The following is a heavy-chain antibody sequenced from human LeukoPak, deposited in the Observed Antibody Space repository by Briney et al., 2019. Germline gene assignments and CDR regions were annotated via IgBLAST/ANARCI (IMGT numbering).Heavy chain of an antibody. CDR2: INPNSGGT. V-gene: IGHV1-2*02. CDR1: GYTFTGYY. D-gene: IGHD3-10*01. J-gene: IGHJ4*02. Sequence: ASVKVSCKASGYTFTGYYMHWVRQAPGQGLEWMGWINPNSGGTNYAQKFQGRVTMTRDTSISTAYMELSRLRSDDTAVYYCARDRDGSGSPLEYWGQGTLVTVSS. CDR3: ARDRDGSGSPLEY.